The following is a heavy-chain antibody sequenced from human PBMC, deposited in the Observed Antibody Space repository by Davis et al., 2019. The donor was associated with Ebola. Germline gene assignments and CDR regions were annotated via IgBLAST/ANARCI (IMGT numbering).Heavy chain of an antibody. V-gene: IGHV3-33*08. D-gene: IGHD2-2*01. Sequence: GGSLRLSCAASGFTFSSYGMHWVRQAPAKGLEWVAVIWYDGSNKYYADSVKGRFTISRDNSKNTLYLQMNSLRAEDTAVYYCARCEIVVVPAAYYYYGMDVWGKGTTVTVSS. CDR1: GFTFSSYG. CDR2: IWYDGSNK. J-gene: IGHJ6*04. CDR3: ARCEIVVVPAAYYYYGMDV.